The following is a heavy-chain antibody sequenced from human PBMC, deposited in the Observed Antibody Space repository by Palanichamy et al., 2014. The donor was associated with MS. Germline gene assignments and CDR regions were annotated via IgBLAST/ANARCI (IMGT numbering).Heavy chain of an antibody. CDR3: ARGMNYYGSGSYSNWFDP. Sequence: QVQLVQSGAEVKKPGASVKVSCKASGYTFTSYDINWVRQATGQGLEWMGWMNPNSGNTGYAQKFQGRVTMTRNTSISTAYMELSSLRSEDTAVYYCARGMNYYGSGSYSNWFDPWGQGTLVTVSS. D-gene: IGHD3-10*01. CDR1: GYTFTSYD. CDR2: MNPNSGNT. V-gene: IGHV1-8*01. J-gene: IGHJ5*02.